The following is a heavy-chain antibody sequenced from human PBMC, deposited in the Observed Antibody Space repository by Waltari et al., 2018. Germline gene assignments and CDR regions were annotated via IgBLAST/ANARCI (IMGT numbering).Heavy chain of an antibody. CDR2: IYFRGST. CDR3: ARHSAAGIVVVPAAISY. CDR1: GGPISSSSYY. Sequence: QLQLQESGPGLVKPSETLSLTCTLSGGPISSSSYYLGWIRHPPGKGLEWIGTIYFRGSTYYNPSLKSRVTISVDTSKNQFSLRLSSVTAADTAVYYCARHSAAGIVVVPAAISYWGQGTLVTVSS. D-gene: IGHD2-2*01. V-gene: IGHV4-39*01. J-gene: IGHJ4*02.